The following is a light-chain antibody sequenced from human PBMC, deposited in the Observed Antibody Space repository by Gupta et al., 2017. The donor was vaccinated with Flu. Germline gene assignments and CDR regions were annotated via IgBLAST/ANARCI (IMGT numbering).Light chain of an antibody. V-gene: IGKV4-1*01. J-gene: IGKJ1*01. CDR2: WAS. CDR3: QQYYRSSWT. CDR1: QSVLYSSNNTNY. Sequence: IVLPQSPDSLAVSLGERATIHCTSSQSVLYSSNNTNYLAWYQQKPGQPTKLLIYWASTRESGVPDRCSSSGSGADFTLTSSRMQAEDVAVYYCQQYYRSSWTFGQGTKVEIK.